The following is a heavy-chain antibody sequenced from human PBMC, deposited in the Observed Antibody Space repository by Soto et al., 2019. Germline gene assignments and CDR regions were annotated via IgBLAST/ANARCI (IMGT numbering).Heavy chain of an antibody. V-gene: IGHV4-61*01. CDR2: IYYSGST. CDR1: GGSLTSGSYY. Sequence: SETLSLTCTVSGGSLTSGSYYWTWIRQPPGKGLQWIGYIYYSGSTNYSPSLRSRVTISVDTSKNQFSLKLRSVSAADTAVYYCAGSQSDRQDYFDYWSPGTMVTVYS. CDR3: AGSQSDRQDYFDY. J-gene: IGHJ4*02.